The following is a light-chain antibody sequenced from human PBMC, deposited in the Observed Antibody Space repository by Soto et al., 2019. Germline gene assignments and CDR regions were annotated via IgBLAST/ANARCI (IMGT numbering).Light chain of an antibody. CDR2: SAS. CDR3: QQYNTWPFT. Sequence: EIVLTQSPATLSVSPGESATLSCRASQGVNIDLVWYQQKPGQAPKLLMFSASARVTGIPARFIGGGSETEFTLTISSLRPEDSAVYYCQQYNTWPFTFGPGTKVDIK. J-gene: IGKJ3*01. V-gene: IGKV3D-15*01. CDR1: QGVNID.